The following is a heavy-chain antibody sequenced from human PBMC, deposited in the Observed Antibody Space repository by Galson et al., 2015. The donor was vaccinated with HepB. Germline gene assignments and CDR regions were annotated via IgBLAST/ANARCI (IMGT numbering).Heavy chain of an antibody. D-gene: IGHD6-13*01. Sequence: SLRLSCAASGFSFSGSAMHGVRQASGKGLEWVGRIRSKANSYATTYAASVKSSFTISRDDSKNTAYLQMNSLEAEDTAVNYCTRRLAATGTCGFDIWDRGTVVTVFS. CDR2: IRSKANSYAT. CDR1: GFSFSGSA. J-gene: IGHJ3*02. CDR3: TRRLAATGTCGFDI. V-gene: IGHV3-73*01.